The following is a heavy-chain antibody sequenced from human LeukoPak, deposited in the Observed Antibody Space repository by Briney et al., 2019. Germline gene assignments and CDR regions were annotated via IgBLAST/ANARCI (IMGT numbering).Heavy chain of an antibody. Sequence: SVKVSCKASGGTFSSYAISWVRQAPGQGLEWMGGIIPIFGTANYAQKFQGRVTITTDESTSTAYMELSSLRSEDTAVYYCATHKDIVVVVAATWPYYFDYWGQGTVVTVSS. V-gene: IGHV1-69*05. CDR2: IIPIFGTA. J-gene: IGHJ4*02. CDR3: ATHKDIVVVVAATWPYYFDY. CDR1: GGTFSSYA. D-gene: IGHD2-15*01.